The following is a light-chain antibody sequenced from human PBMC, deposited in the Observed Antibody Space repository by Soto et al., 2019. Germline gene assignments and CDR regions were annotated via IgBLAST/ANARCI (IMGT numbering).Light chain of an antibody. CDR2: AAS. CDR3: QKYNSVPRT. V-gene: IGKV1-27*01. Sequence: DLRMTQSPPSLSASVGDKITITCRASQGINNYLAWYQQKPGEVPKLLIYAASTLQSGVSSRFSGSGSGTVFTLTINSLQPEDVGSYYCQKYNSVPRTFGQGTKVDIK. CDR1: QGINNY. J-gene: IGKJ1*01.